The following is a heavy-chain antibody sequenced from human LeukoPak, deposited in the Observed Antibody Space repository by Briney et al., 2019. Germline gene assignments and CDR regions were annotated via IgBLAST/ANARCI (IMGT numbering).Heavy chain of an antibody. V-gene: IGHV5-51*01. D-gene: IGHD4-11*01. CDR2: INPGDSNI. Sequence: GESLKISCQGSGYIFTNHWIGWVRQLPGKGLELMGIINPGDSNIRYSPSFQGQVTISVDKSISTAYLQSSSLKASDTAMYYCAKQGGDSSAWQTIDNWGQGTLVTVSS. CDR3: AKQGGDSSAWQTIDN. J-gene: IGHJ4*02. CDR1: GYIFTNHW.